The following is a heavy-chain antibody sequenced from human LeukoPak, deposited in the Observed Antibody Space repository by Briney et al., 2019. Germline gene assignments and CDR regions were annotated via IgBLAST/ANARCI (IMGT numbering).Heavy chain of an antibody. J-gene: IGHJ4*02. D-gene: IGHD4-23*01. V-gene: IGHV4-59*08. CDR3: ARRGAVYGGNDFDY. CDR1: NGSISNYY. CDR2: IYYSGST. Sequence: SETLSLTCTVSNGSISNYYWSWIRQSTGKGLECIGFIYYSGSTNYNPSLKSRVTMSVDTSKNQFSLKLSSVTASDTAVYYCARRGAVYGGNDFDYWGQGTLVTVSS.